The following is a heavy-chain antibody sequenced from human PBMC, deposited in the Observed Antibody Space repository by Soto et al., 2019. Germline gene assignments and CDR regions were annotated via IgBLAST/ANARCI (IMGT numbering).Heavy chain of an antibody. CDR3: ARPRGYYVAWFDP. Sequence: EVQLVESGGGLVKPGGSLRLSCAASGFTFSSYSMNWVRQAPGKGLEWVSSISSSSSYIYYADSVKGQFTISRDNAKNSLYLQMNSLRAEDTAVYYCARPRGYYVAWFDPWGQGTMVNGSS. D-gene: IGHD4-17*01. CDR2: ISSSSSYI. CDR1: GFTFSSYS. V-gene: IGHV3-21*01. J-gene: IGHJ5*02.